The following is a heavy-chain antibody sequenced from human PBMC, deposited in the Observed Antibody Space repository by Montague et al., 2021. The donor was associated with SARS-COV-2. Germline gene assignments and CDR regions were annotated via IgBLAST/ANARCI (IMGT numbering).Heavy chain of an antibody. J-gene: IGHJ4*02. CDR3: AKERSYDSGWYGEFDY. CDR2: LSGSGGDT. CDR1: GFNFSTYA. D-gene: IGHD6-19*01. Sequence: SLRLSCAASGFNFSTYAMTWVRQTPGKGLEWVSALSGSGGDTYYADSVKGRFTISRDKSENTLYLQMNSLRAEDTALYYCAKERSYDSGWYGEFDYWGQGTLGAVSS. V-gene: IGHV3-23*01.